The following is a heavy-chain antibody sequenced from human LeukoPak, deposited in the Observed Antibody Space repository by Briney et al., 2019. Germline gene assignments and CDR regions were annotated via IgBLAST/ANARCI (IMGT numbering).Heavy chain of an antibody. D-gene: IGHD6-6*01. CDR1: GFTFSSYW. Sequence: GGSLRLSCAASGFTFSSYWMHWVRQAPGKGLVWVSRINSDGSNTNYADSVKGRFTISRDNAKNTVYLRMNSLRAEDTAVYYCARSSSSSYYFDYWGQGTLVTVSS. CDR2: INSDGSNT. V-gene: IGHV3-74*01. J-gene: IGHJ4*02. CDR3: ARSSSSSYYFDY.